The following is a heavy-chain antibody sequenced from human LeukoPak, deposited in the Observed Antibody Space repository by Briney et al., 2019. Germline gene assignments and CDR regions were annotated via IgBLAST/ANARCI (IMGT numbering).Heavy chain of an antibody. D-gene: IGHD3-10*01. CDR1: GDSVSNGNYY. Sequence: SQTLSLTCTVSGDSVSNGNYYWSWLRQPPGKALEWIGYIYYTGKTYYNPSLEGRVAILVDTSRNHFSVKLSSVTAADTAVYYCARSQNYYGSGDYWSQGTLVTVSS. V-gene: IGHV4-61*03. CDR3: ARSQNYYGSGDY. CDR2: IYYTGKT. J-gene: IGHJ4*02.